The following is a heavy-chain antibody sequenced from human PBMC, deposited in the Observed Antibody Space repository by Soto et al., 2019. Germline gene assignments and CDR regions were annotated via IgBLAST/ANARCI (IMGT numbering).Heavy chain of an antibody. J-gene: IGHJ5*02. Sequence: QVQLVQSGGGVVQPGTSLRLSCAASGFSFSTYGMHWVRQAPGKGLEWVATISYDGGNEYYVDSAKGRFTVSRDNSKNTLCLQMNSLRPEDTAVYYCAKDSSVVAAGSGGWFDPWGQGTLVIVSS. CDR3: AKDSSVVAAGSGGWFDP. V-gene: IGHV3-30*18. CDR1: GFSFSTYG. CDR2: ISYDGGNE. D-gene: IGHD6-13*01.